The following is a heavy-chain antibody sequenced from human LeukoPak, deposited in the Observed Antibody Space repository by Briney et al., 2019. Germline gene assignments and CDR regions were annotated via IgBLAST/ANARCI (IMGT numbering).Heavy chain of an antibody. CDR1: GYTFTGYH. CDR3: ARDQGSLTSSWYTGY. J-gene: IGHJ4*02. Sequence: ASVKVSCKASGYTFTGYHIHWVRQAPGQGLEWMGRINPYSGDTNFARKFQGRVAMTRDTSITTAYMDLSSLTPDDTAVYFCARDQGSLTSSWYTGYWGQGTQVTVSS. D-gene: IGHD6-19*01. V-gene: IGHV1-2*06. CDR2: INPYSGDT.